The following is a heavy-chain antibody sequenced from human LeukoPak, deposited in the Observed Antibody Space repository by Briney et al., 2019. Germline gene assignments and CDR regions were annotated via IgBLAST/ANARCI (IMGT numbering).Heavy chain of an antibody. V-gene: IGHV1-18*01. J-gene: IGHJ4*02. CDR2: ISGYNGNA. CDR1: GYTFISYG. Sequence: ASVKVSCEAFGYTFISYGVTWVRQAPGQGLEWMGWISGYNGNANYAQKLQSRVTMTTDTSTSTAYMELKSLRSDDTAVYYCARRRDGGYDPTSDYWGQGTLVIVSS. D-gene: IGHD5-12*01. CDR3: ARRRDGGYDPTSDY.